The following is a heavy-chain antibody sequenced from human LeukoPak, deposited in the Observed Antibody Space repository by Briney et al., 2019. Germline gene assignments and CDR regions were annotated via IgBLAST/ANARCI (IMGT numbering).Heavy chain of an antibody. Sequence: GGSLRLSCAASGFTFSSYGMHWVRQAPGKGLEWVAVISYDGSNKCYADSVKGRFTTSRDNSKNTLYLQMNSLRAEDTAVYYCAKDLMKLLLQPNTNWFDPWGQGTLVTVSS. J-gene: IGHJ5*02. D-gene: IGHD2-15*01. CDR3: AKDLMKLLLQPNTNWFDP. CDR1: GFTFSSYG. CDR2: ISYDGSNK. V-gene: IGHV3-30*18.